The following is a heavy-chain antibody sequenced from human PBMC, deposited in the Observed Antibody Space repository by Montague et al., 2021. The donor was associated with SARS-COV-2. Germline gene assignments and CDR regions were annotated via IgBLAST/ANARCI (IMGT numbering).Heavy chain of an antibody. CDR3: VKTGYSGYDPRGPFDY. CDR1: GFTLSNNA. Sequence: SLRLSCAASGFTLSNNAMNWVRQAPGKGLEWVASISGSGTSTFYADSVRGRFTVSRDISKNTVDLQMNSLKGGDTAIYYCVKTGYSGYDPRGPFDYWGQGSLVTVSS. J-gene: IGHJ4*02. D-gene: IGHD5-12*01. V-gene: IGHV3-23*01. CDR2: ISGSGTST.